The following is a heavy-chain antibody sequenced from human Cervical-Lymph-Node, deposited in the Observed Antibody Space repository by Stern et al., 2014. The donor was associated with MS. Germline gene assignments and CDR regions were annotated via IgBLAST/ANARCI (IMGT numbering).Heavy chain of an antibody. CDR3: AKDRQYLTFFFDH. J-gene: IGHJ5*02. CDR1: GFTFGSCA. D-gene: IGHD2/OR15-2a*01. V-gene: IGHV3-30*18. CDR2: VSYDGGNK. Sequence: QVQLVQSGGGVVQPGRPLRLSCVASGFTFGSCAMHWVRQAPGKGLEWGAGVSYDGGNKFYADSVKGRFTISRDNSQNTLYMQMSSLRPEDTAVYYCAKDRQYLTFFFDHWGQGSLVTVSS.